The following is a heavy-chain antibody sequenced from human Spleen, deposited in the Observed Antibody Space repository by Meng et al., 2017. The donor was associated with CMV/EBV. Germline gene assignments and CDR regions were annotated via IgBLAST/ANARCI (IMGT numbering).Heavy chain of an antibody. CDR3: VRLRGYGGYGAPWDHYYGLDV. Sequence: SETLSLTCAISGDSVSSNSAAWNWIRQSPSRGLEWLGRTYFRSKWYNDYTISLKSRITIKPDTSKNQFSLQLNSVTPEDTAVYYCVRLRGYGGYGAPWDHYYGLDVWGQGTTVTVSS. J-gene: IGHJ6*02. CDR1: GDSVSSNSAA. D-gene: IGHD5-12*01. CDR2: TYFRSKWYN. V-gene: IGHV6-1*01.